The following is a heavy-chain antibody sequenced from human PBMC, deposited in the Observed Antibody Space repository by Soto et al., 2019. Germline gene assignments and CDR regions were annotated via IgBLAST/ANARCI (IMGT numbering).Heavy chain of an antibody. CDR1: GGTISGYY. J-gene: IGHJ5*02. V-gene: IGHV4-4*07. Sequence: QVHLQESGPGLVKPSETLSLTCSVSGGTISGYYWTWIRQPAGKGLEWIGRIYSSGNTKYNPSLQSRVTMSLDTSNNQFSLRLTYVTAADTAVYYCARGQRFSDWFDPWGQGTLVTVSS. CDR2: IYSSGNT. CDR3: ARGQRFSDWFDP. D-gene: IGHD3-3*01.